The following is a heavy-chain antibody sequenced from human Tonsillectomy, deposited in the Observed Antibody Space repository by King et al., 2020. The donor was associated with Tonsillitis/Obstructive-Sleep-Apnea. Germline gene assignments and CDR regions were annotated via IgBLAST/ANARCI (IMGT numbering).Heavy chain of an antibody. CDR3: ARHTSGSYSEIDY. V-gene: IGHV4-59*08. D-gene: IGHD1-26*01. CDR2: IYYSGST. CDR1: GGSISSYY. J-gene: IGHJ4*02. Sequence: VQLQESGPGLVKPSETLSLTCTVSGGSISSYYWSWIRQPPGKGLEWIGYIYYSGSTNYNPSLKSRVTISVDTSKNQFSLKLSSVTAADTAVYYCARHTSGSYSEIDYWGQGTLVTVSS.